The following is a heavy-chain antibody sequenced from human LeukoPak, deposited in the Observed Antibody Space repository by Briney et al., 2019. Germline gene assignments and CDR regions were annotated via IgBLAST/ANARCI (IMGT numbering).Heavy chain of an antibody. D-gene: IGHD3-16*02. J-gene: IGHJ4*02. CDR3: ARTMITFGGVIVHYFDY. CDR2: ISSSSSTI. CDR1: GFTFSSYS. V-gene: IGHV3-48*02. Sequence: PGGSLRLSCAASGFTFSSYSMNWVRQAPGKGLEWVSYISSSSSTIYYADSVKGRFTISRDNAKNSLYLQMNSLRDEGTAVYYCARTMITFGGVIVHYFDYWGQGTLVTVSS.